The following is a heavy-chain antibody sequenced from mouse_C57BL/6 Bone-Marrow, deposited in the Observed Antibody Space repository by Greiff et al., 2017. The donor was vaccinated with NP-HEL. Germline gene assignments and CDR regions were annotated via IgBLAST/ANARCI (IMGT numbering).Heavy chain of an antibody. CDR2: IDPENGDT. Sequence: VQLQQSGAELVRPGASVKLSCTASGFNITDDYMHWVKQRPEQGLEWIGWIDPENGDTEYASKFQGKATITADTSSNTAYLQLSSLTSEDTAVYYCAAWYFDVWGTGTTVTVSS. CDR3: AAWYFDV. D-gene: IGHD6-1*01. J-gene: IGHJ1*03. V-gene: IGHV14-4*01. CDR1: GFNITDDY.